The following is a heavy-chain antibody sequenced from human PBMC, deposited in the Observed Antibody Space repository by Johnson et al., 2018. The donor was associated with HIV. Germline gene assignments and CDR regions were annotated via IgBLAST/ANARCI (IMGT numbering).Heavy chain of an antibody. CDR3: AKDMRRWTMISPGGDI. D-gene: IGHD3-22*01. J-gene: IGHJ3*02. V-gene: IGHV3-11*01. Sequence: QVQLVESGGGLAKPAWSPRLSCAASGFTFSDYYMSWIRQAPGKGLEWVSYISSSGSIGYADSVRGRFTISRDNAKNSLYLQMNSLSAEDTALYYCAKDMRRWTMISPGGDIWGQGTMVTVSS. CDR1: GFTFSDYY. CDR2: ISSSGSI.